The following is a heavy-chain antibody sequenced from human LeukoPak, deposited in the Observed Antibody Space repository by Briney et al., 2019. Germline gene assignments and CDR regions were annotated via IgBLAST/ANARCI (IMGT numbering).Heavy chain of an antibody. CDR1: GYTFTGYY. CDR2: INPNSGGT. J-gene: IGHJ6*03. CDR3: AREIKTGRFLEWLSDYYYYYMDV. D-gene: IGHD3-3*01. Sequence: GASVKVSCKASGYTFTGYYMHWVRQAPGQGLEWMGWINPNSGGTNYAQKFQGRVTMTRDTSISTAYMELSSLRSEDTAVYYCAREIKTGRFLEWLSDYYYYYMDVWGKGTTVTVSS. V-gene: IGHV1-2*02.